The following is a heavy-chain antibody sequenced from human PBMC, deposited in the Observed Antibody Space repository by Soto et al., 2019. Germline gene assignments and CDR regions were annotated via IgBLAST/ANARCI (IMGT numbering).Heavy chain of an antibody. V-gene: IGHV1-69*13. D-gene: IGHD5-18*01. CDR1: GATFRNCA. Sequence: ASVKVSCKASGATFRNCAFTWVRQAPGQGLEWMGGIIPSYDAVHYAQKFEGRVTITADEFTSTAYMELSSLRSEDSAVYYCASTLTPRIRSQFDHWGQGTLVTVSS. J-gene: IGHJ4*02. CDR3: ASTLTPRIRSQFDH. CDR2: IIPSYDAV.